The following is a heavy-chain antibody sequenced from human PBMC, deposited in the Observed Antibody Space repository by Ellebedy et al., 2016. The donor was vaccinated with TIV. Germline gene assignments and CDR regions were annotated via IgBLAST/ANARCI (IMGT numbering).Heavy chain of an antibody. CDR2: MYYSGSS. Sequence: MPSETLSLTCTVSGGPISSSTSYWGWIRQPPGKGLEWIGHMYYSGSSNYNPSLKSRVTMSIDTSKNQFSLKMSSVTAADTAVYYCAASESADSDYWGPGTLVTVSS. CDR1: GGPISSSTSY. J-gene: IGHJ4*02. D-gene: IGHD2-2*01. V-gene: IGHV4-61*05. CDR3: AASESADSDY.